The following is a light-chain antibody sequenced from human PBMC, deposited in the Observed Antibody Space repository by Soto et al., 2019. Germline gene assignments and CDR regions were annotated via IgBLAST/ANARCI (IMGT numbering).Light chain of an antibody. CDR1: SSNIGAGYD. CDR3: QSYDSSLTRV. CDR2: GDS. V-gene: IGLV1-40*01. J-gene: IGLJ1*01. Sequence: QSVLTQPPSVSGAPGQTFTIACNGFSSNIGAGYDVHWYQQLPGTAPKLLIFGDSNRPSGVPDRFSGSKSVTSASLTITGLQAEDEADYYCQSYDSSLTRVFGTGTKVTGL.